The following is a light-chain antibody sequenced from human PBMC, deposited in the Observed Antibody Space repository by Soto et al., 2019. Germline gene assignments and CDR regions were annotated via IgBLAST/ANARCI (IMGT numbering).Light chain of an antibody. CDR1: QSFRGL. Sequence: EVVLTQSPVTLSLSPGERATLSCRASQSFRGLLAWYQQKPGQAPRLLIYYTSNRATGIPARFSGSGSGTDFTLTISSLAPEDFAIYYCHQRQSWPRTFGQGTKVDIK. CDR2: YTS. J-gene: IGKJ1*01. V-gene: IGKV3-11*01. CDR3: HQRQSWPRT.